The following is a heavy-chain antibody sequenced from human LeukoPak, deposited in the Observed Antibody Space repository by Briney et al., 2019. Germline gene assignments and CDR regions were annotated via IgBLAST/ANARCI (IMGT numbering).Heavy chain of an antibody. CDR3: VKGDSNGWY. D-gene: IGHD6-19*01. J-gene: IGHJ4*02. CDR1: GFTFSSYA. Sequence: GGSLRLSCAASGFTFSSYAMSWVRQAPGKGLEWVSSIFGNGGPTYYADSMKGRFTISRDNSKNTLYLQLNSLRAEDTALYYCVKGDSNGWYWGQGTLVTVSS. V-gene: IGHV3-23*01. CDR2: IFGNGGPT.